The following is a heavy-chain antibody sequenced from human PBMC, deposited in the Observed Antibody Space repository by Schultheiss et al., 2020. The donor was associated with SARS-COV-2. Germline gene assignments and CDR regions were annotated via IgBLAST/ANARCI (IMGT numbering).Heavy chain of an antibody. CDR1: GGSFSDYY. CDR3: ARGTHYDAFDI. J-gene: IGHJ3*02. Sequence: SETLSLTCAVYGGSFSDYYWSWIRQPPGKGLEWIGEINHSGGTDYNPSLKSRVTMSIDSSKNQFSLKLSSVTAADTAVYYCARGTHYDAFDIWGQGTMVTVSS. V-gene: IGHV4-34*01. CDR2: INHSGGT.